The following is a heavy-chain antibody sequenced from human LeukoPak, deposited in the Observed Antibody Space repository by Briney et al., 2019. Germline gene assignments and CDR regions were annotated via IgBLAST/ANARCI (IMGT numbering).Heavy chain of an antibody. CDR1: GLTFSSDA. Sequence: GGSLRLSCSASGLTFSSDAMHWVRQAPGMGLEFISSITSNGGSINYADSVKGRFTISRDNSKNTLYLQMSSLRTEDTALYYCVRRGNIGWYDYWGQGTLVTVSS. J-gene: IGHJ4*02. V-gene: IGHV3-64D*06. D-gene: IGHD6-19*01. CDR2: ITSNGGSI. CDR3: VRRGNIGWYDY.